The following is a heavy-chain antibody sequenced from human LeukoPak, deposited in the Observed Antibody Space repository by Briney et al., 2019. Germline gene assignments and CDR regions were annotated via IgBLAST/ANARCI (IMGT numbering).Heavy chain of an antibody. CDR1: GGSFSGYY. CDR2: INHSGST. CDR3: ARGPRSSWLLYFQH. Sequence: PSETLSLTCADYGGSFSGYYWSWIRQPPGKGLEWIGEINHSGSTNYNPSLKSRVTISVDTSKNQFSLKLSSVTAADTAVYYCARGPRSSWLLYFQHWGQGTLVTVSS. J-gene: IGHJ1*01. V-gene: IGHV4-34*01. D-gene: IGHD6-13*01.